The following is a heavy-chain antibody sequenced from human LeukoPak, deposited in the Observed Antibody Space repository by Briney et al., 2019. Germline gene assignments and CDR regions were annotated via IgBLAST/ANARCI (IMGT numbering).Heavy chain of an antibody. D-gene: IGHD3-3*01. J-gene: IGHJ6*02. CDR3: ARDSPPRDYTYDFWSGFYYGMDV. CDR1: GVTLSTYA. V-gene: IGHV3-23*01. CDR2: ISSSGSGDNT. Sequence: GGSLRLSCAASGVTLSTYAMSWARQAPGKGLEWVSGISSSGSGDNTYYADSVKGRFTISRDNSKNTLYLQMNSLRAEDTAVYYCARDSPPRDYTYDFWSGFYYGMDVWGQGTTVTVSS.